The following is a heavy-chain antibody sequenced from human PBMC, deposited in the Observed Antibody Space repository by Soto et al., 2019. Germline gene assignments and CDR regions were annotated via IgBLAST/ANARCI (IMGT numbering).Heavy chain of an antibody. V-gene: IGHV3-21*01. Sequence: GGSLRLSCAASGFTFSSYSMNWVRQAPGKGLEWASSISSSSSYIYYADSVKGRFTISRDNAKNSLYLQMNSLRAEDTAVYYCAREWVVSYYYYGMDVWGQGTTVTVSS. D-gene: IGHD2-2*01. CDR3: AREWVVSYYYYGMDV. CDR2: ISSSSSYI. CDR1: GFTFSSYS. J-gene: IGHJ6*02.